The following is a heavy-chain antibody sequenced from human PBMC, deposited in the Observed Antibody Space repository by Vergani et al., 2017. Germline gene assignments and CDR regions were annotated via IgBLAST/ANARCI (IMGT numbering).Heavy chain of an antibody. CDR3: ARDYCGGDCYRYYYGMDV. V-gene: IGHV3-21*01. CDR1: GFTFSSYS. D-gene: IGHD2-21*02. CDR2: ISSSSSYI. J-gene: IGHJ6*02. Sequence: VQLVESGGGVVQPGRSLRLSCAASGFTFSSYSMNWVRQAPGKGLEWVSSISSSSSYIYYADSVKGRFTISRDNAKNSLYLQMNSLRAEDTAVYYCARDYCGGDCYRYYYGMDVWGQGTTVTVSS.